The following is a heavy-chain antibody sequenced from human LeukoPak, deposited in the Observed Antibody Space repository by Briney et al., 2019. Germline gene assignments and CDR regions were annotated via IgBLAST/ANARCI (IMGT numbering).Heavy chain of an antibody. Sequence: GGSLRLSCAASGFTFSSYSMNWVRQAPGKGLEWVSSISSSSSYIYYADSVKGRFTISRDNAKNPLYLQMNSLRAEDTAVYYCAKVLITSTSYGFDYWGQGTLVTVSS. CDR3: AKVLITSTSYGFDY. CDR1: GFTFSSYS. J-gene: IGHJ4*02. V-gene: IGHV3-21*04. D-gene: IGHD5-18*01. CDR2: ISSSSSYI.